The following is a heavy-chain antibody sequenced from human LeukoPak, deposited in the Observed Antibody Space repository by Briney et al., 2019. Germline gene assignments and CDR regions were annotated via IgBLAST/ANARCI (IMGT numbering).Heavy chain of an antibody. D-gene: IGHD7-27*01. CDR3: ARPKDPWVWFDP. J-gene: IGHJ5*02. Sequence: PSETLSLTCAVYGGSFSGYYWGWVRQPPGKGLEWIGSIYYSGSTYYNPSLKSRVTISVDTSKNQFSLKLSSVTAADTAVYYCARPKDPWVWFDPWGQGTLVTVSS. CDR1: GGSFSGYY. V-gene: IGHV4-39*01. CDR2: IYYSGST.